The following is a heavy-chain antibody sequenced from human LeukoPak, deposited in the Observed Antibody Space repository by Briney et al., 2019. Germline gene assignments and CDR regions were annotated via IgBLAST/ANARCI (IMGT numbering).Heavy chain of an antibody. CDR1: GYSISSGYY. J-gene: IGHJ3*02. V-gene: IGHV4-38-2*02. Sequence: PSETLSLTCTVSGYSISSGYYWGWIRQPPGKGLEWIGTIYHTGTTYYNPSLKSRVTISVDTSKNQFSLKLSSVTAADTAVYYCASSIAAARGAFDIWGQGTMVTVSS. CDR3: ASSIAAARGAFDI. D-gene: IGHD6-25*01. CDR2: IYHTGTT.